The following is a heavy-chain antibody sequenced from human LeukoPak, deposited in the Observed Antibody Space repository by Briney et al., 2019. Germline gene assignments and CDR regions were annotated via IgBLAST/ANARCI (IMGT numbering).Heavy chain of an antibody. Sequence: GGSLRLSCAASIFSFSTFGFHWVRQAPGEGLEWVAFIPYDGSDKYYADSVKGRFTVSRDNSKNTLYLHMNSLRVEDTAVYYCAKGLGDYDDFRLGFWGQGTLVTVSS. V-gene: IGHV3-30*02. D-gene: IGHD4-17*01. CDR2: IPYDGSDK. J-gene: IGHJ4*02. CDR3: AKGLGDYDDFRLGF. CDR1: IFSFSTFG.